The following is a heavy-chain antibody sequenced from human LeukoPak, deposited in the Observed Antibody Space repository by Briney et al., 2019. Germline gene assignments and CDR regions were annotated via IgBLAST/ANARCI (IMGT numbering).Heavy chain of an antibody. Sequence: SETLSLTCAVYGGSFSGYYWSWIRQPPGKGLEWIGEINHSGSTNYNPSLKTRVNISVDTSKNQFSLQLSSVTAADTAVYYCARRGGEYRGGIPGRGRNYYYMDVWGKGTTVTVSS. V-gene: IGHV4-34*01. J-gene: IGHJ6*03. CDR2: INHSGST. CDR3: ARRGGEYRGGIPGRGRNYYYMDV. CDR1: GGSFSGYY. D-gene: IGHD3-10*01.